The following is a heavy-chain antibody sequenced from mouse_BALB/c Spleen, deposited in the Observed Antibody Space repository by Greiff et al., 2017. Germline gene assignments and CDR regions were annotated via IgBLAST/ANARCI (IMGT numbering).Heavy chain of an antibody. D-gene: IGHD1-1*01. CDR3: ALYYGSSSFDY. CDR1: GFNIKDTY. Sequence: EVQLQQSGAELVKPGASVKLSCTASGFNIKDTYMHWVKQRPEQGLEWIGRIDPANGNTKYDPKFQGKATITADTSSNTAYLQLSSLTSEDTAVYYCALYYGSSSFDYWGQGTTLTVSS. CDR2: IDPANGNT. J-gene: IGHJ2*01. V-gene: IGHV14-3*02.